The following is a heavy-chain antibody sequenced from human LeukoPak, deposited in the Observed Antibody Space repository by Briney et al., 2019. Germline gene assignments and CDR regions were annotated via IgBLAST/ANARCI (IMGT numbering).Heavy chain of an antibody. CDR1: GGSFSGYY. CDR3: ARPQYHRKQLVRFRGWFDP. Sequence: SETLSLTCAVYGGSFSGYYWSWIRQPPGKGLEWIGEINHSGSTNYNPSLKSRVTISVDTSKNQFSLKLSSVTAADTAVYYCARPQYHRKQLVRFRGWFDPWGQGTLVTVSS. CDR2: INHSGST. V-gene: IGHV4-34*01. J-gene: IGHJ5*02. D-gene: IGHD6-13*01.